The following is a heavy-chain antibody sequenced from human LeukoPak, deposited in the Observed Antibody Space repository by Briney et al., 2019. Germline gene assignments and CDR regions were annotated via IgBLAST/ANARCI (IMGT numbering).Heavy chain of an antibody. J-gene: IGHJ6*02. CDR2: MNPNSGNT. CDR1: GYTFTSYD. Sequence: ASVKVSCKASGYTFTSYDINWVRQATGQGREWMGCMNPNSGNTGYAQKFQGRVTMTRNTSISTAYMELSSLRSEDTAVYYCARASTPLYCSSTSCYTTGGYGMDVWGQGTTVTVSS. D-gene: IGHD2-2*02. V-gene: IGHV1-8*01. CDR3: ARASTPLYCSSTSCYTTGGYGMDV.